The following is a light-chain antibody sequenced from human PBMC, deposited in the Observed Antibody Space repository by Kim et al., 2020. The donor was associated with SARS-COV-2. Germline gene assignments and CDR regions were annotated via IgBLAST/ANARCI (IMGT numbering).Light chain of an antibody. J-gene: IGLJ2*01. CDR2: GKN. Sequence: SSELTQDPAVSVALGQTVRITCKGDTLRSYYASWYQQKPGQAPVLVIYGKNNRPSGIPDRFSGSTSGNTVSLTITGAQAEDEADYYCNSRDSSGNHVVFG. CDR3: NSRDSSGNHVV. CDR1: TLRSYY. V-gene: IGLV3-19*01.